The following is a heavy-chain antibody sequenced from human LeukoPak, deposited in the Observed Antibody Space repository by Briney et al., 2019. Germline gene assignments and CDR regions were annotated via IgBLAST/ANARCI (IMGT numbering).Heavy chain of an antibody. CDR2: INQYGGEK. V-gene: IGHV3-7*01. J-gene: IGHJ4*01. D-gene: IGHD5-12*01. CDR3: ARDEGTSGYDLLDY. CDR1: GFTFSNYW. Sequence: GGSLRLSRAASGFTFSNYWLNWVRQAPGKGLEWVATINQYGGEKYYVDPVKGRFTISRDNAKDSLYLQMNSLRAEDTAVYYCARDEGTSGYDLLDYWGQGTLVTVSS.